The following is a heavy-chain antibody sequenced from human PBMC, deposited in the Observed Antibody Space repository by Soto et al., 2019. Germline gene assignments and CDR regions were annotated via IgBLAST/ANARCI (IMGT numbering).Heavy chain of an antibody. Sequence: SETLSLTCTGSGGSIRDYFWSWIRQSPGTGLECLGYIHHTGRTHYNPSLESRVTISIDTSKNQFSLKLTSVTAADTAVYYCVRVSAGYWYFDLWGRGTLVTVSS. CDR1: GGSIRDYF. CDR3: VRVSAGYWYFDL. J-gene: IGHJ2*01. V-gene: IGHV4-59*01. D-gene: IGHD6-19*01. CDR2: IHHTGRT.